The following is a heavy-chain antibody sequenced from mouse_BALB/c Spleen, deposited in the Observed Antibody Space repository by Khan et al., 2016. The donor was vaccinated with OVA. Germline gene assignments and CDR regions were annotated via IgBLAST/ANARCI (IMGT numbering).Heavy chain of an antibody. CDR2: IYPGTGST. D-gene: IGHD1-1*01. J-gene: IGHJ4*01. Sequence: QVQLKESGAELVRPGASVKLSCKTSGYTFTSYWIQWVKQRSGQGLEWIARIYPGTGSTYYNQKFKGKATLTADKSSSTAYMQLSSLKSEEAAVDCCARSDYSSTYALYDWGQGTSVTNS. CDR3: ARSDYSSTYALYD. CDR1: GYTFTSYW. V-gene: IGHV1S132*01.